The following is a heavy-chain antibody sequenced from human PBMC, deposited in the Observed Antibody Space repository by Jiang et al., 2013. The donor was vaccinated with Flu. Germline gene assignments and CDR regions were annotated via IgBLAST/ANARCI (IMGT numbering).Heavy chain of an antibody. D-gene: IGHD6-25*01. J-gene: IGHJ3*02. CDR3: ARKAARSGGFDI. CDR1: GYSINSDYY. Sequence: VLLKPSETLSLTCALSGYSINSDYYWGWMRQPPGEGLEWIGTIYHTGSTYYNPSLNSRVTISVGTSKNQFSLRLTSVTAADTAVYYCARKAARSGGFDIWGQGTLVTVSS. CDR2: IYHTGST. V-gene: IGHV4-38-2*01.